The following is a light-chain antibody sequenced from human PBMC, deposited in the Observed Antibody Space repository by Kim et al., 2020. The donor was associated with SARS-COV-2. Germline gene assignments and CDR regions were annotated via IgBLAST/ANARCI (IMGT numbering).Light chain of an antibody. CDR2: DVS. V-gene: IGLV2-11*01. J-gene: IGLJ2*01. CDR1: SSDVGGYNH. CDR3: CSYAGSYIPVL. Sequence: QSALTQPRSVSGSPRQSVTISCTGTSSDVGGYNHVSWYQQHPGKAPKLMIYDVSKRPSGVPDRFSGSKSGNTASLTISGLQAEDEADYYCCSYAGSYIPVLFGGGTKLTVL.